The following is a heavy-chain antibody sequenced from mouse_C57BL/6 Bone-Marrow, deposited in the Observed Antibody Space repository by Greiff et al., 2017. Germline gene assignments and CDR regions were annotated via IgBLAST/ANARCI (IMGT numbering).Heavy chain of an antibody. J-gene: IGHJ2*01. Sequence: LVESGAELVRPGASVTLSCKASGYTFTDYEMHWVKQTPVHGLEWIGAIDPETGGTAYNQKFQGKAILTADKTSSTAYMELRSLTSEASAVYYCTRNYGRDYWGQGTTLTVSS. CDR3: TRNYGRDY. CDR1: GYTFTDYE. D-gene: IGHD1-1*01. V-gene: IGHV1-15*01. CDR2: IDPETGGT.